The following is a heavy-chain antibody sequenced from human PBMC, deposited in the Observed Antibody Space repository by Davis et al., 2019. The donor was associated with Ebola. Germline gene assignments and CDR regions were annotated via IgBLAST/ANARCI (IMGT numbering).Heavy chain of an antibody. Sequence: PGGSLRLSCAASGFTFSSYWMHWVRQAPGKGLVWVSRINSDESSASYADSVKGRFTISRDNAKNTLYLQMNSLRAEDTAVYYCARGPKDYSSGWSYYYYGMDVWGQGTTVTVSS. CDR1: GFTFSSYW. D-gene: IGHD6-19*01. V-gene: IGHV3-74*01. J-gene: IGHJ6*02. CDR2: INSDESSA. CDR3: ARGPKDYSSGWSYYYYGMDV.